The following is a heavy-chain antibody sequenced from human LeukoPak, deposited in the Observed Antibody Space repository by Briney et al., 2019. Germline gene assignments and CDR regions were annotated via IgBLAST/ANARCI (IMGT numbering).Heavy chain of an antibody. CDR2: ISGGGGST. J-gene: IGHJ4*02. V-gene: IGHV3-23*01. CDR1: GFTFSTYA. CDR3: AKDQGYPGY. Sequence: GGSLRLSCAASGFTFSTYAMHWVRQAPGKGLEWVSAISGGGGSTYYADSVKGRFTISRDNSKNTLYLQMNSLRAEDTAVYYCAKDQGYPGYWGQGTLITVSS. D-gene: IGHD5-12*01.